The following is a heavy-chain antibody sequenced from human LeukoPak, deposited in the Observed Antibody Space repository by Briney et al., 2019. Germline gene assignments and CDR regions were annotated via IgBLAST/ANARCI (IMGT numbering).Heavy chain of an antibody. CDR1: GGSISGYY. J-gene: IGHJ4*02. CDR3: ARVGDYYFDY. Sequence: PSETLSLTCTVSGGSISGYYWNWVRQPPGKGLEWIGYIYYSGSTKYNPSLKSRVTIPVDTSKNQFSLKLSSVTAADTAVYYCARVGDYYFDYWGQGTLVTVSS. V-gene: IGHV4-59*01. D-gene: IGHD3-16*01. CDR2: IYYSGST.